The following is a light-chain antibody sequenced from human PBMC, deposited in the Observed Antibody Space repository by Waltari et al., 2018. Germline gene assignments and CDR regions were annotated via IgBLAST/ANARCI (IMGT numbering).Light chain of an antibody. CDR3: QQSYSLPWT. V-gene: IGKV1-39*01. CDR1: QTINKY. Sequence: DIQMTQSPSSLSASVGDKVTITCRAGQTINKYLNWYQQKPGKALRVLIYAASTLQSGVPSRFSGGGSGTDFTLTISSLQPEDFGTYFCQQSYSLPWTFGQGTKVEIK. CDR2: AAS. J-gene: IGKJ1*01.